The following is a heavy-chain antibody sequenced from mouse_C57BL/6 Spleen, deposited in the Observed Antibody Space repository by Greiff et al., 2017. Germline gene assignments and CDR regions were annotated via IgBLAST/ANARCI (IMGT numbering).Heavy chain of an antibody. Sequence: QVQLQQSGAELVRPGASVKLSCKASGYTFTDYYINWVKQRPGQGLKWIARIYPGSGNTYYNEKFKGKATLTAEKSSSTAYMQLSSLTSEDSAVYFCARDSSGYDYWGQGTTLTVSS. CDR1: GYTFTDYY. V-gene: IGHV1-76*01. CDR3: ARDSSGYDY. CDR2: IYPGSGNT. D-gene: IGHD3-2*02. J-gene: IGHJ2*01.